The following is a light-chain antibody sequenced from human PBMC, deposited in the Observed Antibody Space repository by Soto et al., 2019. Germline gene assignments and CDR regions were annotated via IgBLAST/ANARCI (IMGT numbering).Light chain of an antibody. CDR3: AACDDSLNGQV. CDR2: SND. V-gene: IGLV1-44*01. Sequence: QSVLTQPPSASGTPGQRVTISCSGSSCNIGSRAVNCYHQHPGTAPKLLIYSNDHRPSGVPDRFSGSKSGTSASLAIRGLQSEDAADYYYAACDDSLNGQVFGTGTKLTGL. CDR1: SCNIGSRA. J-gene: IGLJ1*01.